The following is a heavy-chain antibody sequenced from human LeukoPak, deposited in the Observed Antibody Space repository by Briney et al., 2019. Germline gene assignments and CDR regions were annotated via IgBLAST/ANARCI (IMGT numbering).Heavy chain of an antibody. Sequence: GGSLRLSCAASGFTFSDYYMSWIRQAPGKGLEWVSYISSSGSTIYYADSVKGRFTISRDNAKNSLYLQMNSLRAEDTAVYYCARDLGQYYDTSDNWFDPWGQGTLVTVSS. J-gene: IGHJ5*02. V-gene: IGHV3-11*04. CDR1: GFTFSDYY. CDR2: ISSSGSTI. CDR3: ARDLGQYYDTSDNWFDP. D-gene: IGHD3-22*01.